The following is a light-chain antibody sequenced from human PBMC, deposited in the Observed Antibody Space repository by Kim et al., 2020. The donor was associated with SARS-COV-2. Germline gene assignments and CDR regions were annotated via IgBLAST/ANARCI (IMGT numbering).Light chain of an antibody. CDR3: GSYAGTRML. CDR2: DVS. J-gene: IGLJ3*02. CDR1: SGDTGACEY. Sequence: QSALTQPASVSGSPGQSITISCTATSGDTGACEYSSWYQHHPDKAPKLMIYDVSERPSGVSNRFSGSKSGNTASLTISGLLAEDEADYYCGSYAGTRMLFGGGTQLTVL. V-gene: IGLV2-14*01.